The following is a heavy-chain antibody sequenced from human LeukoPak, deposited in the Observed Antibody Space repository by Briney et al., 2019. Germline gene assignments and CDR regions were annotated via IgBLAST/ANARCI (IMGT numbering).Heavy chain of an antibody. CDR1: GYTFTGYY. Sequence: ASVKVSCKASGYTFTGYYMHWVRQAPGQGLEWMGWINPNSGGTNYAQKFQGRVTMTRDTSISTAYMELSRLRSDDTAVYYCAIFDRIAAAGTEDYWGQGTLVTVSS. CDR3: AIFDRIAAAGTEDY. J-gene: IGHJ4*02. CDR2: INPNSGGT. V-gene: IGHV1-2*02. D-gene: IGHD6-13*01.